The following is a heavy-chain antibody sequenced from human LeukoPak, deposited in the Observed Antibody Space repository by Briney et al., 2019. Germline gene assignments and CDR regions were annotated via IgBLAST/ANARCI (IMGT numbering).Heavy chain of an antibody. Sequence: GGSLRLSCAASGFTVSSNYMSWVRQAPGKGRGWVSGITGTGGSTYYADSVKGRFTVSRDTSKNTLYLQMNSLRAEDTAIYYCAKDHGTAVAGFYYWGQGTLVTVSS. V-gene: IGHV3-23*01. CDR1: GFTVSSNY. CDR2: ITGTGGST. CDR3: AKDHGTAVAGFYY. D-gene: IGHD6-19*01. J-gene: IGHJ4*02.